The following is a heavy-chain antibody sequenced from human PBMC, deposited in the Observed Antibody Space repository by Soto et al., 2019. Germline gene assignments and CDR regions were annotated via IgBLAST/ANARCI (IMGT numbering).Heavy chain of an antibody. V-gene: IGHV6-1*01. CDR1: GDSVSSNSAA. CDR2: TYYRSKWYN. D-gene: IGHD2-15*01. Sequence: SQTLSLTCAISGDSVSSNSAAWNWIRQSPSRGLEWLGRTYYRSKWYNDYAVSVKSRITINPDTSKNQFSLQLNSVTPEDTAVYYCAREGDCSGGSCYSSFYYYYYYGMDVWGQGTTVTVSS. J-gene: IGHJ6*02. CDR3: AREGDCSGGSCYSSFYYYYYYGMDV.